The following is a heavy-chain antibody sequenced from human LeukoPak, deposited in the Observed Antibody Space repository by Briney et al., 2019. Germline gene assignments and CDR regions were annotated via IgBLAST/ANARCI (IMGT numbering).Heavy chain of an antibody. J-gene: IGHJ6*02. Sequence: SETLSLTCTVSGGSISNFYWSWIRQPPGKALEWIGYIYYTGTTKYNPSLKSRATISLDTSKNQFSLKLTSVTAADTALFFCARGYDIDVWGQGATVTVSS. V-gene: IGHV4-59*01. CDR3: ARGYDIDV. CDR1: GGSISNFY. CDR2: IYYTGTT.